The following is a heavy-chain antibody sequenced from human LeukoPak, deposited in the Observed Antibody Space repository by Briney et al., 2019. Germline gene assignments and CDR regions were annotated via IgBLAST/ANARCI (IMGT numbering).Heavy chain of an antibody. D-gene: IGHD2-2*01. Sequence: GASVKVSCKASGYTFTSYYMHWVRQAPGQGLEWMGIINPSGGSTSYAQKFQGRVTMTRDTSTSTVYMELSSLRSEDTAVYYRAREVVVVPAAIFPPQSFSWFDPWGQGTLVTVSS. V-gene: IGHV1-46*01. J-gene: IGHJ5*02. CDR3: AREVVVVPAAIFPPQSFSWFDP. CDR1: GYTFTSYY. CDR2: INPSGGST.